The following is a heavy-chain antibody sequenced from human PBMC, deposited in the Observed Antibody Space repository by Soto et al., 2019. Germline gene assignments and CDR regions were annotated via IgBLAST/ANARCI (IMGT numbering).Heavy chain of an antibody. Sequence: QVQLVESGGGVVQPGRSLRLSCAASGFTFSHYGIHWVRQAPGKGLEWLAVISYDGSNKHYADSVKGRFTVSRDKSQYTLYLQMNSLQAEDTAVYFCGRYSGKYQGPIDYWGQGTLVTVSS. CDR3: GRYSGKYQGPIDY. V-gene: IGHV3-30*03. J-gene: IGHJ4*02. CDR2: ISYDGSNK. CDR1: GFTFSHYG. D-gene: IGHD1-26*01.